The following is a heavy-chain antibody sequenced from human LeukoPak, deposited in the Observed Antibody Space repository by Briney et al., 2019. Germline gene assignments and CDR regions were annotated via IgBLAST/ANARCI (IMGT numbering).Heavy chain of an antibody. D-gene: IGHD3-16*01. CDR3: ARHLAWQTAFDI. CDR1: GDTFTTYC. Sequence: RGESLKISCQGSGDTFTTYCITWVRQMSGKGLEWVGIICPDDSLDRYSPPFQGHVTISVDRSIDTAYLQWNSLQASDSAMYYCARHLAWQTAFDIWGQGTLVTLSS. V-gene: IGHV5-51*01. J-gene: IGHJ3*02. CDR2: ICPDDSLD.